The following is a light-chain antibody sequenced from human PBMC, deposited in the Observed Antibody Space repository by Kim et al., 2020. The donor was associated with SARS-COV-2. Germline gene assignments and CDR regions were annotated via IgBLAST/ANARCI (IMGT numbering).Light chain of an antibody. CDR2: QDI. J-gene: IGLJ2*01. Sequence: SYELTQPLSVSVSPGQTATITCSGDELGDKFVFWYQQRPGQSPVLVIYQDIKRPSGIPERFSGSNSGNTATLTISGTQALDEADYYCQAWDRGTAVELGG. V-gene: IGLV3-1*01. CDR1: ELGDKF. CDR3: QAWDRGTAVE.